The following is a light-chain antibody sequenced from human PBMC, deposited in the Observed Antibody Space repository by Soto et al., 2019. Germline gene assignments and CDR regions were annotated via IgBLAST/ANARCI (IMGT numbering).Light chain of an antibody. V-gene: IGLV2-14*01. CDR3: SAYTNIGTLV. CDR2: EVS. CDR1: RDDVGGYNY. J-gene: IGLJ3*02. Sequence: QSVLTQPASVSGSPGQSITISCTGTRDDVGGYNYVSWYQQYPGKAPKLMIYEVSYRPSWVSNRFSGSRSGHTASLSISGLQAEDEADYYCSAYTNIGTLVFGGGTKLTVL.